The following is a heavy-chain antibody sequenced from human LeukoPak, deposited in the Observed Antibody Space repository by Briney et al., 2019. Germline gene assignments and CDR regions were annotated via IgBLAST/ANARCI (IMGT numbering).Heavy chain of an antibody. CDR1: EFTFSSYA. J-gene: IGHJ6*02. V-gene: IGHV3-23*01. CDR2: ISASGGST. Sequence: GGSLRLSCAAAEFTFSSYAMQWVRQAPGKGLEWVSGISASGGSTWYADSVKGRFTISRDNSKNTLYLQMNSLRAEDTAVYYCAKYVSAKGPPYALDVWGQGTTVTVSS. D-gene: IGHD2/OR15-2a*01. CDR3: AKYVSAKGPPYALDV.